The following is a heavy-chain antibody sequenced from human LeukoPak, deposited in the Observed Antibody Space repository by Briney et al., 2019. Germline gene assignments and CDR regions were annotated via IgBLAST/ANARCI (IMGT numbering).Heavy chain of an antibody. CDR2: INPNSGGT. CDR1: GYTFTGYY. D-gene: IGHD5-18*01. Sequence: ASVKVSCKASGYTFTGYYMHWVRQAPGQGLEWMGWINPNSGGTNYAQKFQGRVTMTRDTSISTAYMELSRLRSDDTAVYYCARDLLPGYSYGCIFDYWGQGTLVTVSS. V-gene: IGHV1-2*02. CDR3: ARDLLPGYSYGCIFDY. J-gene: IGHJ4*02.